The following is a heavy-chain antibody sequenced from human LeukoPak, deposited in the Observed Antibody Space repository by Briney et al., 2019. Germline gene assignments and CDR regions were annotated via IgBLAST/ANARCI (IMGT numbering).Heavy chain of an antibody. V-gene: IGHV1-2*02. Sequence: GASVKVSCKASGYTFTGYYMHWVRQAPGQGLEWMGWINPNSGGTNYAQKFQGRVTMTRDTSISTAYMELSRLRSDDTAVYYCARQQWRGLIAFDIWGQGTMVTVSS. CDR2: INPNSGGT. CDR1: GYTFTGYY. CDR3: ARQQWRGLIAFDI. D-gene: IGHD6-19*01. J-gene: IGHJ3*02.